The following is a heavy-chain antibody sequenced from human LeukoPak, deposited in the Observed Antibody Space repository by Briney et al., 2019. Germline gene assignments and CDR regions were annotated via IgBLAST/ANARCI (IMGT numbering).Heavy chain of an antibody. J-gene: IGHJ6*04. V-gene: IGHV4-61*02. Sequence: SETLSLTCTVSGGSISSGSYYWSWIRQPAGKGLEWIGRIYTSGSTNYNPSLKSRVTISVDTSKNQFSLKLSSVTAADTAVYYCARGSAFGVVLSPDVWGKGTTVTVSS. CDR3: ARGSAFGVVLSPDV. D-gene: IGHD3-3*01. CDR2: IYTSGST. CDR1: GGSISSGSYY.